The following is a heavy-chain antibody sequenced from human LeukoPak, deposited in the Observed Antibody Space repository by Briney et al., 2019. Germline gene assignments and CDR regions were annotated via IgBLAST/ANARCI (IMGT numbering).Heavy chain of an antibody. CDR1: GFTFSSYA. Sequence: GGSLRLSCAASGFTFSSYAMSWVRQPPGKGLEWVSVIYVGGHTHYSNSVKGRFTISRDSSKNTLYLEMNNLRAEDTAVYFCARGMTKVPTTVGLDVWGQGTTVTVSS. CDR2: IYVGGHT. V-gene: IGHV3-53*01. D-gene: IGHD4-17*01. CDR3: ARGMTKVPTTVGLDV. J-gene: IGHJ6*02.